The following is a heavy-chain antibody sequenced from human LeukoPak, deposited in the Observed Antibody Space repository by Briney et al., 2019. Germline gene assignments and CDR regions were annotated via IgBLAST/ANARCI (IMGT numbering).Heavy chain of an antibody. Sequence: SGGSLRLSCAASGFTFSDFYMSWVRQAPGKGLEWVANIKKDGSESSYVDSVRDRFTISRDNAKNALYLQMNSLRAEETAMYYCARGGWSGYFIYWGQGALVTVSS. J-gene: IGHJ4*02. CDR2: IKKDGSES. CDR3: ARGGWSGYFIY. D-gene: IGHD1-1*01. CDR1: GFTFSDFY. V-gene: IGHV3-7*01.